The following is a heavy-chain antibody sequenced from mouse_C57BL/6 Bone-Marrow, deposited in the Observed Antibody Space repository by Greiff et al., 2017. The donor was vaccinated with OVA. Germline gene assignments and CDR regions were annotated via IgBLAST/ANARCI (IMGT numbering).Heavy chain of an antibody. CDR1: GYTFTSYW. J-gene: IGHJ2*01. CDR2: IYPSDSET. D-gene: IGHD2-1*01. CDR3: ARYYYGNYEYFDY. Sequence: QVHVKQPGAELVRPGSSVKLSCKASGYTFTSYWMDWAKQRPGQGLEWIGNIYPSDSETHYNQKFKDKATLTVDKSSSTAYMQLSSLTSEDSAVYYCARYYYGNYEYFDYWGQGTTLTVSS. V-gene: IGHV1-61*01.